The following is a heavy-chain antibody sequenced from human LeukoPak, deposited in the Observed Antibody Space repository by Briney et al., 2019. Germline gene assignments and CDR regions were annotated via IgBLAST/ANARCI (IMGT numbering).Heavy chain of an antibody. CDR2: MRYDGSNK. D-gene: IGHD3-22*01. J-gene: IGHJ4*02. CDR1: GFTFSSYG. CDR3: AKEIDTSGYSPFDY. Sequence: GGSLRLSCAASGFTFSSYGMLWVRQAPGKGLEWVAFMRYDGSNKYYVDSVKGRFTISRDNSKNILYLQMNSLRAEDTAVYYCAKEIDTSGYSPFDYWGQGTLVTVSS. V-gene: IGHV3-30*02.